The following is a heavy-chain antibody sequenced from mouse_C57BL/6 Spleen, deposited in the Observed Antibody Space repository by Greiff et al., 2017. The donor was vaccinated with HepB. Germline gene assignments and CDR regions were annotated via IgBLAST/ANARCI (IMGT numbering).Heavy chain of an antibody. CDR1: GYTFTSYG. J-gene: IGHJ3*01. CDR3: ARSASSGYWFAY. CDR2: IYPRSGNT. D-gene: IGHD3-2*02. V-gene: IGHV1-81*01. Sequence: VQVVESGAELARPGASVKLSCKASGYTFTSYGISWVKQRTGQGLEWIGEIYPRSGNTYYNEKFKGKATLTADKSSSTAYMELRSLTSEDSAVYFCARSASSGYWFAYWGQGTLVTVSA.